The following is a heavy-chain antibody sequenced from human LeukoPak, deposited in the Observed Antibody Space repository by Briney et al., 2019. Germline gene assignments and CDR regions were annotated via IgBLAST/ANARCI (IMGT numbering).Heavy chain of an antibody. Sequence: GGSLRLSCAASGFTFSSYGMHWVRQAPGKGLEWVAFTRYDGSNKYYADSVKGRFTISRDNSKNTLYLQMNSLRAEDTAVYYCAKDERYYFDYWGQGTLVTVSS. J-gene: IGHJ4*02. CDR3: AKDERYYFDY. CDR2: TRYDGSNK. CDR1: GFTFSSYG. V-gene: IGHV3-30*02.